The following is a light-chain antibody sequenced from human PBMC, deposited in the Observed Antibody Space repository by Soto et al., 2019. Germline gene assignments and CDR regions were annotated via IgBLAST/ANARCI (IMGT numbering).Light chain of an antibody. CDR3: LQDYNYPIT. J-gene: IGKJ5*01. Sequence: AIQMTQSPSSLSASVGDRVTITCLASQGMRNDLGWYQQKPGKATKLLIYAASSLQSGVPSRFRGSGSGTDFTLTISSLQPEDFATYYCLQDYNYPITFGQGTRLEI. CDR1: QGMRND. CDR2: AAS. V-gene: IGKV1-6*01.